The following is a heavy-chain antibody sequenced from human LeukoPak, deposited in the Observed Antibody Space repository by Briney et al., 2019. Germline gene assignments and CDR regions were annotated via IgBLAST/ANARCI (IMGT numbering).Heavy chain of an antibody. CDR2: INHSGST. D-gene: IGHD6-19*01. Sequence: SETLSLTCAVYGASFSGYYWSWIRQPPGKGLECIGEINHSGSTKYNPSLKSRVTISVDTPKNDLSLRLTSVLAADTAIYYCVRRDNTGWNYFDCWGQGILVTVSS. CDR1: GASFSGYY. CDR3: VRRDNTGWNYFDC. J-gene: IGHJ4*02. V-gene: IGHV4-34*01.